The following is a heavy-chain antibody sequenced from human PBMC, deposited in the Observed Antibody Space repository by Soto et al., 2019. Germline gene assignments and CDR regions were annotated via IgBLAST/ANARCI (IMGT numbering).Heavy chain of an antibody. Sequence: QVQLVQSGVEVKKPGASVKVSCKASGYTFTTSGITWVRQAPGQGLEWMGWISTYNGNKNYAQTLQGMVPPATDTFTGTAYMEMRSLRSDDTAVYYCARGYSYGSRYYFDYWGQGTLVTVSS. CDR2: ISTYNGNK. D-gene: IGHD5-12*01. CDR1: GYTFTTSG. CDR3: ARGYSYGSRYYFDY. V-gene: IGHV1-18*01. J-gene: IGHJ4*02.